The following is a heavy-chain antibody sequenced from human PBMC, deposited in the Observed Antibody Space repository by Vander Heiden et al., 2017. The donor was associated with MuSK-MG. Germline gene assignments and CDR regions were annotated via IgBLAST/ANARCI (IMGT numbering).Heavy chain of an antibody. J-gene: IGHJ2*01. CDR3: ARARYSSGPWYFDL. D-gene: IGHD6-19*01. V-gene: IGHV1-18*01. CDR1: GYTFSRYA. CDR2: ISGYNGNT. Sequence: VKVSCKTSGYTFSRYAISWVRQAPGQGLEWMGWISGYNGNTNYAKKLQGRVTMTTDTSTNTAYMELRSLTSDDTAVYYGARARYSSGPWYFDLWGRGTLVTVSS.